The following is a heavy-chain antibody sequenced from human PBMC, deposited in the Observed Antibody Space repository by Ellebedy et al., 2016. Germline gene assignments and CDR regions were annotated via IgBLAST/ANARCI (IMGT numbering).Heavy chain of an antibody. CDR2: MSGSGGNT. CDR3: AKATGPAGIFDY. J-gene: IGHJ4*02. CDR1: GFIFSTYA. D-gene: IGHD2-2*02. Sequence: GESLKISXAASGFIFSTYAMSWVRQAPGKGLEWVSTMSGSGGNTYYADSMKGRFTISRDNSRNTLYLQMNSLRAEDTAVYYCAKATGPAGIFDYWGQGTLVTVSS. V-gene: IGHV3-23*01.